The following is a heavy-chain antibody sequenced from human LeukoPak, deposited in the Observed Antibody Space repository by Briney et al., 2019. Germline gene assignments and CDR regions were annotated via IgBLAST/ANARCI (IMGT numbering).Heavy chain of an antibody. CDR3: ARVAGPLGYCSGGSCYSVPYFDY. CDR1: GGSFSSYY. D-gene: IGHD2-15*01. Sequence: PSETLSLTCTVSGGSFSSYYWSWIRQPAGKGLEWIGRIYTSGSTNYNPSLKSRVTMSVDTSKNQFSLKLSSVTAADTAVYYCARVAGPLGYCSGGSCYSVPYFDYWGQGTLVTVSS. CDR2: IYTSGST. V-gene: IGHV4-4*07. J-gene: IGHJ4*02.